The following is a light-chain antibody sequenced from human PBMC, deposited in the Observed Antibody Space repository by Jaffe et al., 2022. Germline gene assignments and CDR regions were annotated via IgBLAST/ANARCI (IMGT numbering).Light chain of an antibody. CDR1: QSLVFSDGNIH. J-gene: IGKJ1*01. V-gene: IGKV2-30*01. CDR3: MQGSHWPWT. Sequence: DVVMTQSPHSLPVTLGQPASISCRSSQSLVFSDGNIHLNWFQQRPGQSPRRLIYKVSNRDSGVPDRFSGSGSGTDFTLRISRVEAEDVAVYYCMQGSHWPWTFGQGTKVEIK. CDR2: KVS.